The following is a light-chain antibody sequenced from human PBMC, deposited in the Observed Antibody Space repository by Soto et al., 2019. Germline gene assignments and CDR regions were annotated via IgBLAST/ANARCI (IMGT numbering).Light chain of an antibody. CDR2: DVS. CDR3: SSYTSSSTYVV. V-gene: IGLV2-14*01. Sequence: QSALTQPASVSGSPGQSITISCTGTSSDVGGYNYVPWYQQHPGKAPKLMIYDVSNRPSGVSNRFSGSKSGNTDSLTISGLQAEDEADYYCSSYTSSSTYVVFGGGTKLTVL. CDR1: SSDVGGYNY. J-gene: IGLJ2*01.